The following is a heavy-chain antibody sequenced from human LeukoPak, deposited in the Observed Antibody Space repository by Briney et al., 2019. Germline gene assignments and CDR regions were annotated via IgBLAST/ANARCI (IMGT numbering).Heavy chain of an antibody. J-gene: IGHJ4*02. CDR2: INHSGST. CDR1: GGSFSGYY. CDR3: ARGGRDGYKS. Sequence: SETLSLTCAVYGGSFSGYYWSWIRQPPGKGLEWIGEINHSGSTNYNPSLKSRVTISVDTSKNQFSLKLSSVTAADTAVYYCARGGRDGYKSWGQGTLVTVSS. D-gene: IGHD5-24*01. V-gene: IGHV4-34*01.